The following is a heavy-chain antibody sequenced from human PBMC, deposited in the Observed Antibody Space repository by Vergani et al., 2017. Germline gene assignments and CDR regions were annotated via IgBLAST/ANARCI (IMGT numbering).Heavy chain of an antibody. J-gene: IGHJ5*02. CDR2: FYHSGST. D-gene: IGHD1-1*01. Sequence: QVQLQESGPGLVKPSGTLSLTCAVSGGSISSSNWWSWVRQPPGKGLAWIGEFYHSGSTNYNPSLKSRVTISVDKSKNQFSLKLSSVTAASTAVYYCARAPGGLERQGGWFDPWGQGTLVTVSS. CDR1: GGSISSSNW. CDR3: ARAPGGLERQGGWFDP. V-gene: IGHV4-4*02.